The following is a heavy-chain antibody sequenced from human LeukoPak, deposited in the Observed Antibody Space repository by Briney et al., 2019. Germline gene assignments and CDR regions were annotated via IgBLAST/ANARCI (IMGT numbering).Heavy chain of an antibody. Sequence: GGSLRLSCAASGFTVSSNYMIWVRQALGKGLEWVSVIYSGGRTYYADSVKGRFTIFRHNSKNTLYLQMNSLRPEDTAVYYCASFGEGGYFDYWGQGTLVTVSS. V-gene: IGHV3-53*04. CDR2: IYSGGRT. J-gene: IGHJ4*02. CDR3: ASFGEGGYFDY. CDR1: GFTVSSNY. D-gene: IGHD2-21*01.